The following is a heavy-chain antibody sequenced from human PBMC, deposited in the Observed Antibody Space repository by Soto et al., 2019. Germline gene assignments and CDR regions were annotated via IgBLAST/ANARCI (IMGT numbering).Heavy chain of an antibody. D-gene: IGHD2-15*01. V-gene: IGHV4-34*01. CDR3: ARGPVVVVAATLGYYYMDV. CDR2: INHSGST. J-gene: IGHJ6*03. CDR1: GGSFSGYY. Sequence: PSETLSLTCAVYGGSFSGYYWSWIRQPPGKGLEWIGEINHSGSTNYNPSLKSRVTISVDTSKNQFSLKLSSVTAADTAVYYCARGPVVVVAATLGYYYMDVWGKGTTVTVSS.